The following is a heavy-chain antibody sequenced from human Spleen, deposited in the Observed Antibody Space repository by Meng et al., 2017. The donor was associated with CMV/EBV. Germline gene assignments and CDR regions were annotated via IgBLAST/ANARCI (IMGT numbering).Heavy chain of an antibody. Sequence: ETLSLTCAASGFTLSNHWMHWVRQAPGKGLVWVSRINSDGRSTSYADSVKGRFTISRDNLKNTLYVQMNSLGVEDTAMYYCVRSHIVGRYGDFDIWGQGTMVTVSS. CDR3: VRSHIVGRYGDFDI. CDR2: INSDGRST. CDR1: GFTLSNHW. V-gene: IGHV3-74*01. D-gene: IGHD1-26*01. J-gene: IGHJ3*02.